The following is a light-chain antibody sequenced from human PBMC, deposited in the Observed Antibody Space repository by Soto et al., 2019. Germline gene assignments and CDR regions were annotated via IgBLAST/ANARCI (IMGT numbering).Light chain of an antibody. J-gene: IGLJ3*02. CDR3: CSYAGSSTWV. CDR1: SSDVGSYNL. CDR2: EVN. Sequence: QSALTQPASVSGSPGQSITISCTGTSSDVGSYNLVSWYQQHPGKAPKLIIYEVNKRPSGVSNRFSGSKSGNTASLTISGLQDEDEADYYCCSYAGSSTWVFGGGTKLTVL. V-gene: IGLV2-23*02.